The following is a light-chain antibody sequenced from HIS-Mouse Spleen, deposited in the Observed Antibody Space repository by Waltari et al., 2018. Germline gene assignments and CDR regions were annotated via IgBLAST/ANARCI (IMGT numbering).Light chain of an antibody. CDR1: KSISSW. Sequence: IQMPQSPSTISRSVGNIVTITCRASKSISSWLAWYQQKPGKAPKLLIYKASSLESGVPSRFSGSGSGTEFTLTISSLQPDDFATYYCQQYNSYPFTFGPGTKVDIK. CDR3: QQYNSYPFT. V-gene: IGKV1-5*03. CDR2: KAS. J-gene: IGKJ3*01.